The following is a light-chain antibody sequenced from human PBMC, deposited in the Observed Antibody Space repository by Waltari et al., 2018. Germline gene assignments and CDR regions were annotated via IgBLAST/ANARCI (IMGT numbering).Light chain of an antibody. J-gene: IGKJ2*01. CDR3: QQYSSSIMYT. CDR1: ERVGKNF. Sequence: VLTQSPGTLSLFPGETATLSCTARERVGKNFTAWYHQKPGQTPRLLIYGASSRATGIPDRFSGSGSGTDFNLIITRLEPEDSGVYFCQQYSSSIMYTFGQGTKLEI. V-gene: IGKV3-20*01. CDR2: GAS.